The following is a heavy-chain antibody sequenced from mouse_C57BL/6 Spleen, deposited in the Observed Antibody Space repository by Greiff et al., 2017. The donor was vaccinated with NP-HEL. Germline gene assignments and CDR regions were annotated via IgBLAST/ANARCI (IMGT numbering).Heavy chain of an antibody. Sequence: VKLMESGPGLVAPSQSLSITCTVSGFSLTSYGVHWVRQPPGKGLEWLVVIWSDGSTTYNSAIKSRLSISKDNSKSQVFLKMNSLQTDDTAMYYRARHYDYDGYFDVWGTGTTVTVSS. J-gene: IGHJ1*03. D-gene: IGHD2-4*01. CDR2: IWSDGST. CDR1: GFSLTSYG. V-gene: IGHV2-6-1*01. CDR3: ARHYDYDGYFDV.